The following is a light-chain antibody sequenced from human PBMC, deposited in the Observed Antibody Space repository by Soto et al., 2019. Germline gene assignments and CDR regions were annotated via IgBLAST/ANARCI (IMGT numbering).Light chain of an antibody. CDR2: DNN. J-gene: IGLJ3*02. V-gene: IGLV1-51*01. CDR3: ATWDSSLSAVV. CDR1: SSNIANNY. Sequence: QSVLTQPPSVSAAPGQKVTISCSGSSSNIANNYVSWYQQVPGTAPKLLIYDNNKRPSGIPDRFSGSKSGTSATLGITGLQTGDEADYYCATWDSSLSAVVFGGGTNVTVL.